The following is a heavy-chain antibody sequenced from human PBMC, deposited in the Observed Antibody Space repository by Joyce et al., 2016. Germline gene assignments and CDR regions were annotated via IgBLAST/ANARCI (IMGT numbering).Heavy chain of an antibody. CDR2: INPRGGTT. V-gene: IGHV1-46*01. J-gene: IGHJ6*03. D-gene: IGHD4-23*01. Sequence: QVLLVQSGAEVKEPGASVKLSCKASGYTFTGYYMHWVRQAPGQRLEWMGIINPRGGTTIVAQKFQGRLAMTRDTSTSTVYMELSSLSSEDTAVYYCARAGGLSSYYHYMDVWDKGTTVTVSS. CDR1: GYTFTGYY. CDR3: ARAGGLSSYYHYMDV.